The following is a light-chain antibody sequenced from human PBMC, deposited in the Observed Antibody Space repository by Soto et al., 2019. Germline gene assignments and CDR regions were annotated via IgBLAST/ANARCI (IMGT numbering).Light chain of an antibody. CDR1: QSLNKY. J-gene: IGKJ4*01. CDR3: QQRSNWPLT. Sequence: EIVLTQSPGTLSVSPGDRVTLSCRAGQSLNKYLAWYQQKPGQAPRLLIYDASNRATGIPPRFSGSGSGTDFTLTISSLEPEDFAVYYCQQRSNWPLTFGGGTKVDIK. CDR2: DAS. V-gene: IGKV3-11*01.